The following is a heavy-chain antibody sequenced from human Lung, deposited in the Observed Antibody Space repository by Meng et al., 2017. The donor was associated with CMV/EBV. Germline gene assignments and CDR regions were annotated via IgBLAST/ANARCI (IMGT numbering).Heavy chain of an antibody. Sequence: GGSLRLXXAASGFSVSNKYLAWVRQAPGKGLEWVSVIYNDGDTHYTNSVKGRFTISRDSSKNTVFLQMNSLRADDTAVYYCARVGYPIGGYFDPWGQGTXVTVSS. CDR2: IYNDGDT. CDR1: GFSVSNKY. D-gene: IGHD2-15*01. J-gene: IGHJ5*02. V-gene: IGHV3-53*01. CDR3: ARVGYPIGGYFDP.